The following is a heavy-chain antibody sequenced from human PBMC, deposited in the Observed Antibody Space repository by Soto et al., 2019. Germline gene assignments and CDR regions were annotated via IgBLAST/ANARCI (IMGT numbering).Heavy chain of an antibody. CDR3: ARDAAVGLFDS. D-gene: IGHD1-26*01. J-gene: IGHJ4*02. V-gene: IGHV1-69*06. Sequence: SVKVSCKASGGTFNSYAIDWVRQAPGKGLEWMGGIIPIDGATNYPQKLQGRVKMTADKSTHTAYMELSSLRSEDTAVYYCARDAAVGLFDSWGQGILVTVSS. CDR2: IIPIDGAT. CDR1: GGTFNSYA.